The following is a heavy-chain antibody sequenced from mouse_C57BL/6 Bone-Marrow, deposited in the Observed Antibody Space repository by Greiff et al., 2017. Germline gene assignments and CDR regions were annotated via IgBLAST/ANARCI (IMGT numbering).Heavy chain of an antibody. CDR3: ARNSYFDY. V-gene: IGHV1-61*01. J-gene: IGHJ2*01. Sequence: VQLQQPGAELVRPGSSVKLSCKASGYTFTSYWMDWVKQRPGQGLEWIGNIYPSDSETHYNQKFKDKATLTVDKSSSTAYMQLSSLTSEDSAVYCCARNSYFDYWGQGTTLTVSS. CDR2: IYPSDSET. CDR1: GYTFTSYW.